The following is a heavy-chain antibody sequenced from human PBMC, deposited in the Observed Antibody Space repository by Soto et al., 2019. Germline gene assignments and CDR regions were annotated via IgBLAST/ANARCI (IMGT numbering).Heavy chain of an antibody. D-gene: IGHD2-2*02. Sequence: PGGSLRLSCAASGFTFSSYGMHWVRQAPGKGLEWVAVIWYDGSNKYYADSVKGRFTISRDNSKNTLYLQMNSLRAEDAAVYYCARALRDIVVVPAAIRNYYGMDVWGQGTTVTVSS. CDR1: GFTFSSYG. V-gene: IGHV3-33*01. CDR2: IWYDGSNK. J-gene: IGHJ6*02. CDR3: ARALRDIVVVPAAIRNYYGMDV.